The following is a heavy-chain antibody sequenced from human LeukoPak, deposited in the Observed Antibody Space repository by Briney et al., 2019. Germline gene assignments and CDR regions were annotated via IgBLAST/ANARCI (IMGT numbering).Heavy chain of an antibody. J-gene: IGHJ4*02. CDR1: EFTFSSYA. CDR2: ISGNGGST. D-gene: IGHD6-19*01. Sequence: GGSLRLSCAASEFTFSSYAMTWVRQAPGKGLEWVLVISGNGGSTYYADSVKGRFTISRDNSKNTLYLQMNSLRAEDTAVYYCAKGLSSSWVPGIAVAGGLDYWGQGTLVTVSS. CDR3: AKGLSSSWVPGIAVAGGLDY. V-gene: IGHV3-23*01.